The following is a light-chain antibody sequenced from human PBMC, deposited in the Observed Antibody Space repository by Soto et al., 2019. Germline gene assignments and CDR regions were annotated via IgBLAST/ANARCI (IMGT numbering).Light chain of an antibody. CDR3: QQFDSVPCT. Sequence: IQMTQSPSSLSASVGDRVTITCQASQDIKNYLIWYQQKPGKAPKLLIYDASTLGTGVSSRFSGSGSGTHFTLTISSLQPEDIATYYGQQFDSVPCTFGQGTKLEIK. CDR2: DAS. V-gene: IGKV1-33*01. J-gene: IGKJ2*02. CDR1: QDIKNY.